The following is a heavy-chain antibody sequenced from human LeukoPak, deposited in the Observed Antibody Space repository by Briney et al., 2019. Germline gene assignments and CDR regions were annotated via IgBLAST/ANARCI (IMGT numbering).Heavy chain of an antibody. CDR2: ISGDVTAG. J-gene: IGHJ5*02. D-gene: IGHD3-10*01. V-gene: IGHV3-74*01. Sequence: GGSLRLSCAASGFTSSSYWMHWVRQVPGKGLVWVSRISGDVTAGNYADSVKGRFTISRDDAKNTVDMEMNSLRGEDTAVYYCVRGRGSYGWFDPWGQGTLVTVSS. CDR3: VRGRGSYGWFDP. CDR1: GFTSSSYW.